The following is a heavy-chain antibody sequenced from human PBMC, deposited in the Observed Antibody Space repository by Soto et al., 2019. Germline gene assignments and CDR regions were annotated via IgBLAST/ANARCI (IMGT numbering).Heavy chain of an antibody. Sequence: QVQLRESGPGLVKPSQTLSLTCTVSGGSISSDNYYCSWIRQLPAKGLEWIGYISYTGRTSYNPSLRNRVAISVDTSKNQCSLNLNSVTAADTAVYYCAVSPSSVNFDYWGQGTLVTVSS. CDR1: GGSISSDNYY. D-gene: IGHD3-10*01. J-gene: IGHJ4*02. CDR3: AVSPSSVNFDY. CDR2: ISYTGRT. V-gene: IGHV4-31*03.